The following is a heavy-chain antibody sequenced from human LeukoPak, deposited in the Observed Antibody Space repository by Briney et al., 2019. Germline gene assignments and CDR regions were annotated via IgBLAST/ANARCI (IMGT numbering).Heavy chain of an antibody. CDR3: ARNAHKFDL. J-gene: IGHJ5*02. CDR1: GGSLSSYY. Sequence: SETLSLTCTVSGGSLSSYYWTWFRQPPGKGLEWIGYIYYSGTTNYNPSLKSRVTMSVDTSKNQFSLKLSSVTAADTAVYYCARNAHKFDLWGQGTLVTVSS. CDR2: IYYSGTT. V-gene: IGHV4-59*01.